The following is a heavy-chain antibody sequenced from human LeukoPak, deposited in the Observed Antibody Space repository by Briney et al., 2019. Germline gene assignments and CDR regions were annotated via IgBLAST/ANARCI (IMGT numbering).Heavy chain of an antibody. J-gene: IGHJ4*02. CDR3: AKGGPYSSSWGGRNDY. CDR2: IYYSGST. Sequence: PSETLSLTCTVSGGSISSYYWSWTRQPPGKGLEWIGYIYYSGSTNYNPSLKSRVTISVDTSKNQFSLKLSSVTAADTAVYYCAKGGPYSSSWGGRNDYWGQGTLVTVSS. CDR1: GGSISSYY. D-gene: IGHD6-13*01. V-gene: IGHV4-59*01.